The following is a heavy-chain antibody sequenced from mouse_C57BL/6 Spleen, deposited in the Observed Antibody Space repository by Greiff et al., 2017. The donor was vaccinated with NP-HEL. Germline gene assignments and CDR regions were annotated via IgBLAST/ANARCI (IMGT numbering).Heavy chain of an antibody. CDR2: IWSDGST. J-gene: IGHJ4*01. Sequence: VKVVESGPGLVAPSQSLSITCTVSGFSLTSYGVHWVRQPPGKGLEWLVVIWSDGSTTYNSALKSRLSISKDNSKSQVFLKMNSLQTDDTAMYYCARQAYYSNFYAMDYWGQGTSVTVSS. D-gene: IGHD2-5*01. CDR1: GFSLTSYG. CDR3: ARQAYYSNFYAMDY. V-gene: IGHV2-6-1*01.